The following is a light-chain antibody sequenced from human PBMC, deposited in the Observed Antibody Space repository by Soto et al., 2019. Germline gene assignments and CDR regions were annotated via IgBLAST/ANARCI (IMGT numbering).Light chain of an antibody. CDR3: CSYAGSSYV. J-gene: IGLJ1*01. CDR2: DVT. Sequence: QSVLTQPRSVSGSPGQSVTISCTGTSSDVGGYNYVSWYQQHPGEAPKLMIYDVTKRPSGVPDRFSGSKSGNTASLTISGLQADDEADYYCCSYAGSSYVFGTGTQLTVL. CDR1: SSDVGGYNY. V-gene: IGLV2-11*01.